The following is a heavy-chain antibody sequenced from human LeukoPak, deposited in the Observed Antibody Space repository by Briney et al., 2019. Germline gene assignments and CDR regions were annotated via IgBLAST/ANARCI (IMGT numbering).Heavy chain of an antibody. V-gene: IGHV4-4*02. D-gene: IGHD2-15*01. CDR1: GGSISSSDW. J-gene: IGHJ5*01. CDR3: ATSRGGGPSWFDS. Sequence: KPSETLSLTCAVSGGSISSSDWWTWVRQPPGKGLEWIGEIYDSGSTNYNPSLQSRVTISLDKSKNQFSLKLNSVTAADTAVYYCATSRGGGPSWFDSWGQGTLVTVSS. CDR2: IYDSGST.